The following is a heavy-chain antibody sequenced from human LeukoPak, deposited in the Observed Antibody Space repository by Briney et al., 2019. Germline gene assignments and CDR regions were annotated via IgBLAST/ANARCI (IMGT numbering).Heavy chain of an antibody. D-gene: IGHD3-22*01. CDR2: IIPIFGTA. J-gene: IGHJ4*02. V-gene: IGHV1-69*13. CDR1: GGTFSSYA. Sequence: ASVKVSCKASGGTFSSYAISWVRQAPGQGLEWMGGIIPIFGTANYAQKFQGRVTITADESTSTAYMELSSLRSEDTAVYYCARRKSSGYYFELDYWGQGTLVTVSS. CDR3: ARRKSSGYYFELDY.